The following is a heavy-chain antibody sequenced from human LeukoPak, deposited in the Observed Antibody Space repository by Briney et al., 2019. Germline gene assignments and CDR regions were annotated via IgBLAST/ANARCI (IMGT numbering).Heavy chain of an antibody. D-gene: IGHD6-6*01. V-gene: IGHV4-34*01. CDR3: ARGSPPKYSNSSGVGRWFDP. CDR2: INHSGST. CDR1: GGSFSGYY. J-gene: IGHJ5*02. Sequence: PSETLSLTCAVYGGSFSGYYWSWIRQPPGKGLEWIGEINHSGSTNYNPSLKSRVTISVDTSKNQFSLKLSSVTAADTAVYYCARGSPPKYSNSSGVGRWFDPWGQGTLVTVSS.